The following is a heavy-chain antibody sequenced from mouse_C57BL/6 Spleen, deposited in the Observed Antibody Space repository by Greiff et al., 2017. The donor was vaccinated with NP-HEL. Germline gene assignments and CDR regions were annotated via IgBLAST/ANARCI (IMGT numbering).Heavy chain of an antibody. V-gene: IGHV1-15*01. J-gene: IGHJ1*03. D-gene: IGHD1-1*01. CDR2: IDPETGGT. Sequence: VQLQQSGAELVRPGASVTLSCKASGYTFTDYEMHWVKQTPVHGLEWIGAIDPETGGTAYNQKFKGKAILTADKSSSTAYMELRSLTSEDSAVYYCTRTYYYGSIRYFDVWGTGTTVTVSS. CDR1: GYTFTDYE. CDR3: TRTYYYGSIRYFDV.